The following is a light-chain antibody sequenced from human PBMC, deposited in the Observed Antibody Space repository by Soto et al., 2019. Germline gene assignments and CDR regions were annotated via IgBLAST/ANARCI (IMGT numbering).Light chain of an antibody. Sequence: EIVLTQSPGTLSLSPGERATLSCRASQSVSSSYLAWYQQKPGQAPRLLIYGASSRATGIPDRCSGSESGTDFTLTSSRLEPEDFAVYYCQQYGSSLMYTFGQGTKLEIK. CDR1: QSVSSSY. J-gene: IGKJ2*01. CDR3: QQYGSSLMYT. CDR2: GAS. V-gene: IGKV3-20*01.